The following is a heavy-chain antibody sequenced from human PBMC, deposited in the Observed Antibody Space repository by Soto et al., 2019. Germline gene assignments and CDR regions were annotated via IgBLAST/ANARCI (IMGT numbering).Heavy chain of an antibody. CDR1: GGSISSGGYY. CDR3: ARAEVEGYGDYVVY. CDR2: IYYSGST. V-gene: IGHV4-31*11. J-gene: IGHJ4*02. D-gene: IGHD4-17*01. Sequence: PSGTMSLTCAVSGGSISSGGYYWSWIRQHPGKGLEWIGYIYYSGSTYYNPSLKSRVTMSVDTSKNQFSLKLSSVTAADTAVYYCARAEVEGYGDYVVYWGQGTLVTVSS.